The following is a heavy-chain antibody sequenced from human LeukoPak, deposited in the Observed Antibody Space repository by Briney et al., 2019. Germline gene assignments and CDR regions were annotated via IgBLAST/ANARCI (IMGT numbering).Heavy chain of an antibody. J-gene: IGHJ4*02. CDR2: ISWNSGSI. Sequence: GGSLRLSCAASGFTFDDYAMHWVRQAPGKGLEWVSGISWNSGSIGYADSVKGRFTISRDNAKNSQYLQMNSLRAEDTALYYCAKDIQGWFGELFDYWGQGTLVTVSS. V-gene: IGHV3-9*01. D-gene: IGHD3-10*01. CDR1: GFTFDDYA. CDR3: AKDIQGWFGELFDY.